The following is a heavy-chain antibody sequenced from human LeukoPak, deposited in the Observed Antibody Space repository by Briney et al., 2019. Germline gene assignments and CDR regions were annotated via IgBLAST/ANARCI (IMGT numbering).Heavy chain of an antibody. CDR2: INILSNYI. Sequence: PGGSLRLSCAASGFTFSSYSMNWVRQAPGKGLEWVSSINILSNYIYYADPVKGRFTISRDNAKNSLYLQMNSPRAEDTAVYYCARDSHSSSWYSEFDYWGQGTLVTVSS. V-gene: IGHV3-21*01. CDR1: GFTFSSYS. D-gene: IGHD6-13*01. CDR3: ARDSHSSSWYSEFDY. J-gene: IGHJ4*02.